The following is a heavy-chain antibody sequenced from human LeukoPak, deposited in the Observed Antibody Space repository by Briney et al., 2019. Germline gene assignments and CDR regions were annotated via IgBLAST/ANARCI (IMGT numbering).Heavy chain of an antibody. Sequence: GASVKVSCKASGYTFTSYGISWVRQAPGQGLEWMGIINPSGGSTSYAQKFQGRVTMTRDMSTSTVYMELSSLRAEDTAVYYCARAVKGGYSSSWYDYWGQGTLVTVSS. D-gene: IGHD6-13*01. CDR2: INPSGGST. J-gene: IGHJ4*02. V-gene: IGHV1-46*01. CDR1: GYTFTSYG. CDR3: ARAVKGGYSSSWYDY.